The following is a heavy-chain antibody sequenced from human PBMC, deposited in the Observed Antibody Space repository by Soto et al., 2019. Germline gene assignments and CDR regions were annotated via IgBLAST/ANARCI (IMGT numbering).Heavy chain of an antibody. D-gene: IGHD3-10*01. J-gene: IGHJ3*01. CDR3: ARVWGGAFDF. Sequence: PSETLSLTCTVSGGSIRSYYWSRIRQPPGKGLEWIGYIYYSGSTNYNPSLKSRVTISVDTSKNQFSLKLSSVTAADTAVYYCARVWGGAFDFWGQGIMVTVSS. CDR2: IYYSGST. CDR1: GGSIRSYY. V-gene: IGHV4-59*01.